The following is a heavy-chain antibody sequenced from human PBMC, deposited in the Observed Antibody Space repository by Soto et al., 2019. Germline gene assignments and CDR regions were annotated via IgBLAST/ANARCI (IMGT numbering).Heavy chain of an antibody. CDR2: ISYDGSNK. CDR1: GFIFSRYG. D-gene: IGHD3-10*01. CDR3: AKDLGSGKPYYYYAMDV. V-gene: IGHV3-30*18. Sequence: QGQLVESGGGVVQPGTSLRLSCEASGFIFSRYGMHWVRQALGKGLEWVAVISYDGSNKYYAESVKGRFIISRDQSENTLYLQMNSLRAEDTAVYYCAKDLGSGKPYYYYAMDVWGQGTTVTVSS. J-gene: IGHJ6*02.